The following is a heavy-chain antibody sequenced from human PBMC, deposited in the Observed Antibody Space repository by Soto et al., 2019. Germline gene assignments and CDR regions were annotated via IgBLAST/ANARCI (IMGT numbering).Heavy chain of an antibody. Sequence: QVQLQESGPVLVKPSQTLSLTCTVSGGSISSGGYYWSWIRQHPGKGLEWIGYIDYSGSTYYTPSLESRDTISVDTSKNQFSLKPSSVTAADTAVYYCASTYYNDSSGPFDYWGQGTLVTVSS. CDR3: ASTYYNDSSGPFDY. V-gene: IGHV4-31*03. CDR2: IDYSGST. J-gene: IGHJ4*02. D-gene: IGHD3-22*01. CDR1: GGSISSGGYY.